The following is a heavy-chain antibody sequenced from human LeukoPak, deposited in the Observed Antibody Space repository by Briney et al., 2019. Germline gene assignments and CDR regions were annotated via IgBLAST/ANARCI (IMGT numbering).Heavy chain of an antibody. D-gene: IGHD6-13*01. V-gene: IGHV4-4*02. CDR3: ASGSSWFGDTPLSLDY. J-gene: IGHJ4*02. CDR2: IYHSGST. Sequence: PSGTLSLTCAVSGGSISSSNWWSWVRQPPGKGLEWIGEIYHSGSTNYNPSLKSRVTISVDKSKNQFSLKLSSVTAADTAVYYCASGSSWFGDTPLSLDYWGQGTLVTVSS. CDR1: GGSISSSNW.